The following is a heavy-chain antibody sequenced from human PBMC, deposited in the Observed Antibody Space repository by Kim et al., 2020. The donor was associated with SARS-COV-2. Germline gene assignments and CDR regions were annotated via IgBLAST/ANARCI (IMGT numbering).Heavy chain of an antibody. CDR1: GYSFTSYW. CDR3: ARHPGSYYHSDAFDI. J-gene: IGHJ3*02. D-gene: IGHD3-10*01. V-gene: IGHV5-10-1*01. CDR2: IDPSDSYT. Sequence: GESLKISCKGSGYSFTSYWISWVRQMPGKGLEWMGRIDPSDSYTNYSPSFQGHVTISADKSISTAYLQWSSLKASDTAMYYCARHPGSYYHSDAFDIWGQGTMVTVSS.